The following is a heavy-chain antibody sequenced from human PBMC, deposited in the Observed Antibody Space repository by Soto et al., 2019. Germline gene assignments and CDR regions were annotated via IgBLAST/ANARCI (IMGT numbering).Heavy chain of an antibody. CDR3: ARDRSGAADF. CDR2: ISANGTT. D-gene: IGHD7-27*01. J-gene: IGHJ3*01. Sequence: QVQLQESGPGLVEPSETLSLTCTVSGDSMSSDYWSWIRQSAGKGLEGIGRISANGTTTYIPSLKSRITLSVDTSKNQFSLNLKFVTAADTAVYFCARDRSGAADFWGQGTVVTVS. V-gene: IGHV4-4*07. CDR1: GDSMSSDY.